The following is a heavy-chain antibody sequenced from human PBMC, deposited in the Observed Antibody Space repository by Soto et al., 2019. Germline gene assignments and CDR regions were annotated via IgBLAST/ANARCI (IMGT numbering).Heavy chain of an antibody. Sequence: GGSLRLSCAASGFTFSSYGMHWVRQAPGKGLEWVAVIWYDGSNKYYADSVKGRFTISRDNSKNTLYLQMNSLRAEDTAVYYCARLGAMVRGAKTYYYYYYMDVWGKGTTVTVSS. CDR3: ARLGAMVRGAKTYYYYYYMDV. CDR2: IWYDGSNK. V-gene: IGHV3-33*01. CDR1: GFTFSSYG. D-gene: IGHD3-10*01. J-gene: IGHJ6*03.